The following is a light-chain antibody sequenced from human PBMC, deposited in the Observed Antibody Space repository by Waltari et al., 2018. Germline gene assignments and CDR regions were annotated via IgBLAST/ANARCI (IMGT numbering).Light chain of an antibody. J-gene: IGLJ3*02. CDR3: AVWDDSLGGV. Sequence: QSVLTQPPSVSGTPGQRVTIPCSGSNSNIGGNSVNWYQQLPGTAPKLLIYNDNQGPSGVPDLFAASKSGTSASLAITGLQSEDEADYYCAVWDDSLGGVFGGGTKLTVL. V-gene: IGLV1-44*01. CDR1: NSNIGGNS. CDR2: NDN.